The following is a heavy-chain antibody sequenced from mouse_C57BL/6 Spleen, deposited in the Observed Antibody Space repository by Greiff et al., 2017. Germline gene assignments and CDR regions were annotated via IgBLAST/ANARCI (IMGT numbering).Heavy chain of an antibody. CDR2: IYPRSGNT. V-gene: IGHV1-81*01. J-gene: IGHJ4*01. CDR3: ARGPYDYGAMDY. CDR1: GYTFTSYG. D-gene: IGHD2-4*01. Sequence: VKLQQSGAELARPGASVKLSCKASGYTFTSYGISWVKQRTGQGLEWIGEIYPRSGNTYYNEKFKGKATLTADKSSSTAYMELRSLTSEDSAVYFCARGPYDYGAMDYWGQGTSVTVSS.